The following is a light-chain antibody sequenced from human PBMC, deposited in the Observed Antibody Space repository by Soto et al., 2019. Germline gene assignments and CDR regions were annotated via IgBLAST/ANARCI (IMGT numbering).Light chain of an antibody. CDR1: QSVSSDY. CDR2: AAS. V-gene: IGKV3-20*01. CDR3: QQYGSSPRLT. J-gene: IGKJ4*01. Sequence: EIVLTQSPGTLSLSPGERATLSYRASQSVSSDYLAWYQQKPGQAPRLLIYAASSRATGIPDRFSGSGSGTHFTLTISRLEPEDFAVYYCQQYGSSPRLTFGGGTKVEI.